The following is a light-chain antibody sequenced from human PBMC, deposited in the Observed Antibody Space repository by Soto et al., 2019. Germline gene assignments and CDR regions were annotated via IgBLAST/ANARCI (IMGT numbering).Light chain of an antibody. CDR3: QQYNSYSWT. J-gene: IGKJ1*01. V-gene: IGKV1-5*01. Sequence: IQMTQSPSSLSSSVGYRFTITFRASQSISSYLNWYQQKPGKAPKLLIYDASSLESGVPSRFSGSGSGTEFTLTISSLQPDDFATYYCQQYNSYSWTFGQGTKVDIK. CDR2: DAS. CDR1: QSISSY.